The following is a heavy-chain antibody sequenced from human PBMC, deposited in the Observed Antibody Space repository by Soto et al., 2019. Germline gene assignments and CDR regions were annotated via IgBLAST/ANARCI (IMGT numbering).Heavy chain of an antibody. CDR2: IWGGTT. CDR1: GCRFSDYS. CDR3: ARDHSYAFDY. J-gene: IGHJ4*02. D-gene: IGHD3-16*01. V-gene: IGHV3-48*02. Sequence: GGSLRLSCADCGCRFSDYSMNWVRQAPGQGLEWISYIWGGTTYYADSVKGRFTISRDNAKNSLYLQMSSLRDEDTAVYYCARDHSYAFDYWGQGVVVTVSS.